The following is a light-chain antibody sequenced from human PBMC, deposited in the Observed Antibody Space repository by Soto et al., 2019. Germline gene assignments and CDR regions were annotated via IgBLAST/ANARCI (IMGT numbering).Light chain of an antibody. CDR3: AAWDDSLSGNV. V-gene: IGLV1-44*01. CDR2: SNN. J-gene: IGLJ1*01. Sequence: QSVLTQPPSASGTPGQTVTISGSGSSSNVGSNTVNWYQQLPGTAPKLLIFSNNQRPSRVPDRFSGSKSGTSASLAISGLQSEDEADYYCAAWDDSLSGNVFGTGTKVTVL. CDR1: SSNVGSNT.